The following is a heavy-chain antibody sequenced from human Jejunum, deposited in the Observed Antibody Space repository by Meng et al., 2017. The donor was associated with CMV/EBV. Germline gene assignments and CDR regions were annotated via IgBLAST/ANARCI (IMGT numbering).Heavy chain of an antibody. V-gene: IGHV4-59*02. CDR1: GASVSNYY. CDR2: IFHSGST. CDR3: ARTDYYSYYGMDV. J-gene: IGHJ6*02. Sequence: TVSGASVSNYYWSWIRQPPGGGLEWIGFIFHSGSTTYNPSLESRVTISVDTSKNQFSLKVSSVTAADTAVYYCARTDYYSYYGMDVWGQGTTVTVSS.